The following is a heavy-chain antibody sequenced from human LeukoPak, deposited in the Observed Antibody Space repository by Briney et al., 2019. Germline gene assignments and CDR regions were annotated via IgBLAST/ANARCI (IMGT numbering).Heavy chain of an antibody. J-gene: IGHJ4*02. CDR2: INPSGGST. CDR1: GYTFTRYY. V-gene: IGHV1-46*01. CDR3: ASRRYSTATASNDVSQSVDY. Sequence: ASVKVSCKASGYTFTRYYMHWVRQAPGQGLEWMGIINPSGGSTSYAQKFQGRVTMTRDTSTSTVYMELSSLRSEDTAVYYCASRRYSTATASNDVSQSVDYWGQGTLVTVSS. D-gene: IGHD2-8*01.